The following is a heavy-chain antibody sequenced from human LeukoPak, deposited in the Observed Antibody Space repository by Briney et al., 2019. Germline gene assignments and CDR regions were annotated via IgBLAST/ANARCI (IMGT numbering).Heavy chain of an antibody. D-gene: IGHD3-22*01. CDR2: ISGSGGST. CDR1: GFTFSSYG. V-gene: IGHV3-23*01. Sequence: ETGGSLRLSCAASGFTFSSYGMSWVRQAPGKGLEWVSAISGSGGSTYYADSVKGRFTISRDNSKNTLYLQMNSLRAEDTAVYYCARSLELITMILSPDYWGQGTLVTVSS. CDR3: ARSLELITMILSPDY. J-gene: IGHJ4*02.